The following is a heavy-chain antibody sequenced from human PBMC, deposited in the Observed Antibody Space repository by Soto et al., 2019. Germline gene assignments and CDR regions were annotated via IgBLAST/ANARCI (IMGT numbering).Heavy chain of an antibody. D-gene: IGHD3-16*01. CDR1: GYTFTSYG. J-gene: IGHJ6*02. CDR2: INGYTGNT. Sequence: ASVKVSCKASGYTFTSYGLSWVRQAPGQGLEWMGWINGYTGNTNYAQKFQGRVTMTTDTSTNTAYLDLWTLISDDKAVYYCARSWVAGKGGIDVWGQGTTVTVS. CDR3: ARSWVAGKGGIDV. V-gene: IGHV1-18*01.